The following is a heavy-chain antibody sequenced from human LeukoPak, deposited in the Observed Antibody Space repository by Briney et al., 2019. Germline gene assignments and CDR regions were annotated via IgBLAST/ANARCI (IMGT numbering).Heavy chain of an antibody. Sequence: AGESLKISCKTSGYSFTNYWIGWVRQMPGKGLEWIGIIYPGDSDARYSPSWQGQVPISADKSIRTAYLQWSSLQASDTAIYYCARQIGIRVAGDFDSWGQGTLVTVSS. CDR1: GYSFTNYW. J-gene: IGHJ4*02. CDR3: ARQIGIRVAGDFDS. CDR2: IYPGDSDA. D-gene: IGHD6-19*01. V-gene: IGHV5-51*01.